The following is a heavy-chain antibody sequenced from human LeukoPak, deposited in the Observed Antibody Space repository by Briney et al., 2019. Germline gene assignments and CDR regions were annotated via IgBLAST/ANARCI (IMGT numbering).Heavy chain of an antibody. Sequence: GGSLRLSCAASGSTFSRYAMSWVHQAPGKGLEWLSAISESDGSTYYADSVKGRFTISRDNSKNTLYLQMNSLGADDTAVYFCAKDISQGYTFGSIEEDYWGQGTLVTVSS. D-gene: IGHD5-18*01. CDR1: GSTFSRYA. CDR3: AKDISQGYTFGSIEEDY. V-gene: IGHV3-23*01. J-gene: IGHJ4*02. CDR2: ISESDGST.